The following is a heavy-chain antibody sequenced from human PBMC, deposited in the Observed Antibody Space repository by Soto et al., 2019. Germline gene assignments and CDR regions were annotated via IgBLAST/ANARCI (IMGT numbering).Heavy chain of an antibody. D-gene: IGHD3-22*01. V-gene: IGHV3-23*01. Sequence: GGSLRLSCAVSGFTFSTYAMSWVRQAPGKGLEWLSAIIGSGDITYYADSVKGRFTISRDNSKNSLYLQMNSLRADDTAVYYCAKPVGYYDSTDYCGQGTLVIVFS. CDR1: GFTFSTYA. CDR2: IIGSGDIT. J-gene: IGHJ4*02. CDR3: AKPVGYYDSTDY.